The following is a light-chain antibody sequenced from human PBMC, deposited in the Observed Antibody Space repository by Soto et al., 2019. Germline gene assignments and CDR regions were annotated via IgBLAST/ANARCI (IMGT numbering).Light chain of an antibody. CDR3: SSYTTSSTVE. V-gene: IGLV2-14*03. J-gene: IGLJ2*01. Sequence: QSALTQPASVSGSPGQSITISCTGTSSDVGGYNYVSWYQQHPSKAPILLIYDVSNRPSGVSNRLSASNSGNTASLTISGLQAEDEADYYCSSYTTSSTVEFGGGTPLTVL. CDR2: DVS. CDR1: SSDVGGYNY.